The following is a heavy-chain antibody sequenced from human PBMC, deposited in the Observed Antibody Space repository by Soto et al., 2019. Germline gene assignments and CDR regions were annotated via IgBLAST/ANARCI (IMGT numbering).Heavy chain of an antibody. D-gene: IGHD6-13*01. CDR3: ASRLYDGSSWHTMDV. CDR2: IYPGDSDT. Sequence: GASPKISCKGSGYSFTSYWIGWVRQMPGKGLEWMGIIYPGDSDTRYSPSFQGQVTISADKSISTAYLQWSSLKASDTAMYYCASRLYDGSSWHTMDVWGKGTTVTVSS. J-gene: IGHJ6*03. V-gene: IGHV5-51*01. CDR1: GYSFTSYW.